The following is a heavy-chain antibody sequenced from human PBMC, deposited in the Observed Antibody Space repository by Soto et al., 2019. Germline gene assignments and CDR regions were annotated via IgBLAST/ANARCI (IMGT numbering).Heavy chain of an antibody. Sequence: EAQLVESGGGLVQPGGSLRLSCAASGFTFTKYEMNWVRQAPGKGLEWLSYIDDSGSLRYYADSVKGRFSISRDNAKNSLYLQMNRLRAEDTAVYYCARDGANSSSWYFALWGRGTQVIVSS. CDR3: ARDGANSSSWYFAL. CDR2: IDDSGSLR. D-gene: IGHD6-13*01. CDR1: GFTFTKYE. J-gene: IGHJ2*01. V-gene: IGHV3-48*03.